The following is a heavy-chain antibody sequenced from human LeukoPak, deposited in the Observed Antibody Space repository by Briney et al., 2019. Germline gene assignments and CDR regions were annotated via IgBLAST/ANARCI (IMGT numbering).Heavy chain of an antibody. Sequence: GRSLRLSCAASGFTFSSYAMHWVRQAPGKGLEWVAVISYDGSNKYYADSVKGRFTISRDNSKNTLYLQMNSLRAEDTAVYYCARGGLDYYGSGYYYYYGMDVWGQGTTVTVSS. CDR1: GFTFSSYA. CDR2: ISYDGSNK. J-gene: IGHJ6*02. CDR3: ARGGLDYYGSGYYYYYGMDV. D-gene: IGHD3-10*01. V-gene: IGHV3-30-3*01.